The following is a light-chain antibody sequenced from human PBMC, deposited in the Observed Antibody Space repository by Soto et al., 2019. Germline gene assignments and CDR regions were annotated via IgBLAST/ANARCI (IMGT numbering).Light chain of an antibody. J-gene: IGKJ1*01. V-gene: IGKV3-11*01. CDR3: QQRSNWPPWT. CDR2: DAS. Sequence: EIVLTQSPATLSLSPGERATLSCRASQSVSSYLAWYQQKPGQAPRLLIYDASNRATGIPARFSGSGSGTDFTLTISSLEPEYFAVYYCQQRSNWPPWTCGQGTKVEIK. CDR1: QSVSSY.